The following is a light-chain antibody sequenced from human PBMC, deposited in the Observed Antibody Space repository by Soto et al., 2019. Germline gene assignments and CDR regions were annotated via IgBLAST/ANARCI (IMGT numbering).Light chain of an antibody. CDR2: GAS. CDR3: QQYNNWPRT. V-gene: IGKV3-15*01. J-gene: IGKJ1*01. Sequence: ETVMTQSTATLSVSPGERATLSCRASQSVSSNLAWYQQKPGQAPRLLIYGASTSATGLPARFSGSGSGTEFTLTISSLQSEDFAVYYCQQYNNWPRTFGQGTKVEIK. CDR1: QSVSSN.